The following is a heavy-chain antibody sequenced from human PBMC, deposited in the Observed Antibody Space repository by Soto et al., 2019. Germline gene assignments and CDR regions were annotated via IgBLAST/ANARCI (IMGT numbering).Heavy chain of an antibody. J-gene: IGHJ4*02. CDR1: GFTFSSYN. V-gene: IGHV3-21*01. CDR3: VRRLYYYDSSGYYFFDY. Sequence: EVQLVESGGGLVKPGGSLRLSCAASGFTFSSYNMNWVRQAPGKGLEWVSSISSSTSYIYYADSVKGRFTISRDNAKNSLYLQMNSLRAGDTAVYYCVRRLYYYDSSGYYFFDYWGQGTLVTVSS. CDR2: ISSSTSYI. D-gene: IGHD3-22*01.